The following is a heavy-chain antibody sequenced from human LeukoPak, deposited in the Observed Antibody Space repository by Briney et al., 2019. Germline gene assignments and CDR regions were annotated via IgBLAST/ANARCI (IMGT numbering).Heavy chain of an antibody. V-gene: IGHV3-48*01. CDR1: GFTFSSYS. CDR3: ARGGGSVTRKDYYYGMDV. J-gene: IGHJ6*02. CDR2: ISSSSSTI. D-gene: IGHD4-17*01. Sequence: GGSLRLXXXXXGFTFSSYSMNWVRQAPGKGLEWVSYISSSSSTIYYADSVKGRFTISRDNAKNSLYLQMNSLRAEDTAVYYCARGGGSVTRKDYYYGMDVWGQGTTVTVSS.